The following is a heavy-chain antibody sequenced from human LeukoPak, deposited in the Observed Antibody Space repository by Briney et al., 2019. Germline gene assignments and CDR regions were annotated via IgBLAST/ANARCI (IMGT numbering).Heavy chain of an antibody. CDR3: ATTSPIKPYYYYYGMDV. CDR1: GYTLTELS. D-gene: IGHD5-12*01. V-gene: IGHV1-24*01. J-gene: IGHJ6*02. Sequence: GASVKVSSKVSGYTLTELSMHWVRQAPGKWLEWMGGFDPEVGETIYAQKFQGRVTMTEDTSTDTAYMELSSLRSEDTAVYYCATTSPIKPYYYYYGMDVWGQGTTVTVSS. CDR2: FDPEVGET.